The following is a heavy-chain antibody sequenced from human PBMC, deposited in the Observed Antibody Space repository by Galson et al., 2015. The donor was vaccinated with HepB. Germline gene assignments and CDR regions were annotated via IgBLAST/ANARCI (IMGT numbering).Heavy chain of an antibody. CDR2: ISSSSSYI. CDR3: ARDPPTRYQLLRKDGMDV. J-gene: IGHJ6*02. D-gene: IGHD2-2*01. CDR1: GFTFSSYS. Sequence: SLRLSCAASGFTFSSYSMNWVRQAPGKGLEWVSSISSSSSYIYYADSVKGRFTISRDNAKNSLYLQMNSLRAEDTAVYYCARDPPTRYQLLRKDGMDVWGQGTTVTVSS. V-gene: IGHV3-21*01.